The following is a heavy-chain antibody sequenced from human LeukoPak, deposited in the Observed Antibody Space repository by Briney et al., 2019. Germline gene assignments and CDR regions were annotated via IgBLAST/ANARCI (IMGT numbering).Heavy chain of an antibody. CDR2: IYYSGST. Sequence: SETLSLTCTVSGGSISSSSYYWGWIRQPPGKGLEWIGSIYYSGSTYYNPPLKSRVTISVDTSKNQFSLKLSSVTAADTAVYYCARHPLYDWFDPWGQGTLVTVSS. CDR1: GGSISSSSYY. CDR3: ARHPLYDWFDP. D-gene: IGHD5/OR15-5a*01. V-gene: IGHV4-39*01. J-gene: IGHJ5*02.